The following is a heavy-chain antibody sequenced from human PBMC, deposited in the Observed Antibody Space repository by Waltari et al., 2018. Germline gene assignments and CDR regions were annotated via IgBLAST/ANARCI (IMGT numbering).Heavy chain of an antibody. J-gene: IGHJ4*02. V-gene: IGHV1-2*02. Sequence: QVQLVQAGAEVKEPGASVKVSCAACGSTFTGSATHWARQAPGHELEWVGWINPNSGGTNYAQKFQGRVTMTRDTSISTVYMELSRLRSDDTDVYYCANSWTSGGYWGQGTLVTVSS. CDR1: GSTFTGSA. CDR3: ANSWTSGGY. CDR2: INPNSGGT. D-gene: IGHD2-8*02.